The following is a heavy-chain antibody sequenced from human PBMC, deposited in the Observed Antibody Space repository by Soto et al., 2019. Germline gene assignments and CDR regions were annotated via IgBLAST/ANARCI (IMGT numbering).Heavy chain of an antibody. V-gene: IGHV3-21*01. CDR3: ARGTGYSSSHNYYYGMDV. J-gene: IGHJ6*02. CDR1: GFTFSSYS. D-gene: IGHD6-6*01. CDR2: ISSSSSYI. Sequence: GGSLRLSCAASGFTFSSYSMNWVRQAPGKGLEWVSSISSSSSYIYYADSVKGRFTISRDNAKNSLYLQMNSLRAEDTAVYYCARGTGYSSSHNYYYGMDVWGQGTKVTVSS.